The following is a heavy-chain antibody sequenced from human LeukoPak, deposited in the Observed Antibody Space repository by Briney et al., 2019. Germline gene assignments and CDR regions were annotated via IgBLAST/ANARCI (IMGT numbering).Heavy chain of an antibody. Sequence: GGSLRLSCAASGFIFSSYEMNWVRQAPGKGLDWVSYISSSGSTIYYADSVKGRFTISRDNAKKSLYLQMNSLRAEDTAIYYCATQRYDAVIDDYWGQGTLVTVSS. D-gene: IGHD3-3*01. CDR3: ATQRYDAVIDDY. CDR1: GFIFSSYE. V-gene: IGHV3-48*03. CDR2: ISSSGSTI. J-gene: IGHJ4*02.